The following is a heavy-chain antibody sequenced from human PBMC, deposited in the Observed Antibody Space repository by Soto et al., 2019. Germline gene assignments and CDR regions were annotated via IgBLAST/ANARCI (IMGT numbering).Heavy chain of an antibody. Sequence: QLQLVQSGTEVKKPGSSVKVSCKASGGTFSTSSFVWVRQGPGQGLEWMGGTIPIFARTNYAQKFQARATVVGGGSTGTTHLYLCSLTIEYTAMSTSASSVVGCSAGDTWGQ. CDR3: ASSVVGCSAGDT. CDR2: TIPIFART. CDR1: GGTFSTSS. V-gene: IGHV1-69*01. D-gene: IGHD3-10*01. J-gene: IGHJ5*02.